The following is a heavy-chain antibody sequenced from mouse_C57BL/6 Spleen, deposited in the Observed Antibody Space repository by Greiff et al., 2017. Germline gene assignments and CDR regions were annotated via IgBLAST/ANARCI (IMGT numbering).Heavy chain of an antibody. V-gene: IGHV3-1*01. CDR1: GYSITSGYD. J-gene: IGHJ1*03. Sequence: EVQLQQSGPGMVKPSQSLSLTCTVTGYSITSGYDWHWIRHFPGNKLEWMGYISYSGSTNYTPSLKSRISITHDTSKNHFFLKLKSVTTEDTATYYCARWGDYGGYFDVWGTGTTVTVSS. CDR2: ISYSGST. CDR3: ARWGDYGGYFDV. D-gene: IGHD2-4*01.